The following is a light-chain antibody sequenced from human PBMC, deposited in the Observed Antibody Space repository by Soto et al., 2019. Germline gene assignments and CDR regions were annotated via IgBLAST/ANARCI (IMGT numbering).Light chain of an antibody. CDR3: QQYNNWPQT. J-gene: IGKJ5*01. Sequence: EIVMTQSPATLSVSPGERATLSCRASQSVSSNLAWYQQKPGQAPSLLIYGASTRATGFPARFSGSGSGTEFTLTISSLQSEDFAVYYCQQYNNWPQTFGQGTRLEIK. CDR2: GAS. CDR1: QSVSSN. V-gene: IGKV3-15*01.